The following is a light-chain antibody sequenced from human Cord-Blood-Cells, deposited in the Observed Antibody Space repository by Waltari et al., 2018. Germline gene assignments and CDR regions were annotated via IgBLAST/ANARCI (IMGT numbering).Light chain of an antibody. CDR3: QQRSNWPRT. CDR1: QSVSSY. V-gene: IGKV3-11*01. CDR2: DAS. Sequence: ELVLTQSPATLSLSPGERATLSCRASQSVSSYLAWYQQKPGQAPRLLIYDASNRATGKPARFSGSGSGTDFTLTISSLEPEDFAVYYCQQRSNWPRTFGQGTKVEIK. J-gene: IGKJ1*01.